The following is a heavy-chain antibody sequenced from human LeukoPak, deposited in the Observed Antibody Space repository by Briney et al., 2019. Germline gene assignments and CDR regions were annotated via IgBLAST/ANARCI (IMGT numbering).Heavy chain of an antibody. D-gene: IGHD1-26*01. V-gene: IGHV4-38-2*02. CDR2: IYHSGST. CDR1: GYSISSGYY. J-gene: IGHJ4*02. CDR3: ARVRRVGATPFDY. Sequence: KTSETLSLTCTVSGYSISSGYYWGWIRQPPGKGLEWIGSIYHSGSTYYNPSLKSRVTISVDTSKNQFSLKLSSVTAADTAVYYCARVRRVGATPFDYWGQGTLVTVSS.